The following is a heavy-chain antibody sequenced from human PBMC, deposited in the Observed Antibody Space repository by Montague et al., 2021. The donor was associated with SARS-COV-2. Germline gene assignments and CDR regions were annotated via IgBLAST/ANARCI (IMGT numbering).Heavy chain of an antibody. J-gene: IGHJ3*01. CDR3: ARLKRYFDNSGSPSAFDF. D-gene: IGHD3-22*01. Sequence: SETLSLTCTVSGGSITNNIDYWAWIRQPPGKGLEWIGSIYYTGNTHYNPSLKSRVTISVVTSKNHFTLKLSFVTAAETAVYYCARLKRYFDNSGSPSAFDFWGQGTKVTVSS. CDR2: IYYTGNT. V-gene: IGHV4-39*02. CDR1: GGSITNNIDY.